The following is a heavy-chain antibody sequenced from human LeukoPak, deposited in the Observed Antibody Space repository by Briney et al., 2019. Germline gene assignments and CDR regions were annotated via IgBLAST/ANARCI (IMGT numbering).Heavy chain of an antibody. CDR1: GFTFDDYG. CDR2: ISGSGGST. J-gene: IGHJ4*02. V-gene: IGHV3-23*01. D-gene: IGHD3-10*01. Sequence: GGSPRLSCAASGFTFDDYGMSWVRHAPGKGLEWVSAISGSGGSTYYADSVKGRFTISRDNSKNTLYLQMNSLRAEDTAVYYCAKGITMVRGVIGYWGQGTLVTVSS. CDR3: AKGITMVRGVIGY.